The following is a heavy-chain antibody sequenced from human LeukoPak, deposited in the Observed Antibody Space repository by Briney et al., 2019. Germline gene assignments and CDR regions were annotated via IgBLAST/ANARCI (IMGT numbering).Heavy chain of an antibody. V-gene: IGHV3-21*01. J-gene: IGHJ3*02. CDR1: GFTFSGYN. Sequence: GGSLRLSCAASGFTFSGYNMNWVRQAPGKGLGWVSSISSSSSYIYYADSVKGRFTISRDNAKNSLYLQMNSLRAEDTAVYYCASPRNGSSYDAFDIWGQGTMVTVSS. CDR2: ISSSSSYI. D-gene: IGHD6-6*01. CDR3: ASPRNGSSYDAFDI.